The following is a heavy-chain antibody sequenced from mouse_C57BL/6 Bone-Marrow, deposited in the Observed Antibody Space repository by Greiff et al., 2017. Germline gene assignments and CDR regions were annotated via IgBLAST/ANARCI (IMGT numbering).Heavy chain of an antibody. CDR3: ARGGDDGYSYYFDY. V-gene: IGHV1-22*01. CDR2: LNPNNGGT. Sequence: EVQLQQSGPELVKPGASVKMSCKASGYTFTDYNMHWVKQSHGKSLEWIGYLNPNNGGTSYNQKFKGKAPLTVNKSSSTAYMELRILTSEDSAVYYCARGGDDGYSYYFDYWGQGTTLTVSS. CDR1: GYTFTDYN. J-gene: IGHJ2*01. D-gene: IGHD2-3*01.